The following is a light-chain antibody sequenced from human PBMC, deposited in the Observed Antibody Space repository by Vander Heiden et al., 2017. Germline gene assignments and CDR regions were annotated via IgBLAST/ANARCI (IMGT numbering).Light chain of an antibody. CDR1: ALAKQY. Sequence: DELTQPPSVSVSPAQTAKITCSGDALAKQYPYWYQQKPGQAPVVVIYKDTERPSTIPERFSGSSSGTTATLTISGVQAEDGADYYCQSTDSSATVLFGGGTKLTVL. V-gene: IGLV3-25*03. CDR3: QSTDSSATVL. CDR2: KDT. J-gene: IGLJ2*01.